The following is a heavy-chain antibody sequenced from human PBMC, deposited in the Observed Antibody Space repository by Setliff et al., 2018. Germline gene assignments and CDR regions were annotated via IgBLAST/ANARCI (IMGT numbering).Heavy chain of an antibody. CDR1: GYRFTNSW. Sequence: PGESLTISCKGSGYRFTNSWIGWVRQMPGKGLEWMGIIHPGDSDIRYGPSFQGQVTISADKSINTAYLQWVGLKASDTAMYYCAVLQVPLAAPAHFEFWGQGTPVTVSS. CDR3: AVLQVPLAAPAHFEF. V-gene: IGHV5-51*01. D-gene: IGHD3-10*01. CDR2: IHPGDSDI. J-gene: IGHJ4*02.